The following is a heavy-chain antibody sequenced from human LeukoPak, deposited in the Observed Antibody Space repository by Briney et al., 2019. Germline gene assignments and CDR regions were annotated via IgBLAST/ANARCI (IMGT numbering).Heavy chain of an antibody. CDR2: IYNTWTT. D-gene: IGHD2/OR15-2a*01. J-gene: IGHJ4*02. Sequence: LETLSLTCSVPGGSISTYYWNWIRQPPGKGLEWIGYIYNTWTTNYNPSLKSRVTISVDTSKNQFSLNLRSVNAADTAVYYCARKSPAGYFNFDYWGQGTLVAVSS. CDR3: ARKSPAGYFNFDY. CDR1: GGSISTYY. V-gene: IGHV4-59*01.